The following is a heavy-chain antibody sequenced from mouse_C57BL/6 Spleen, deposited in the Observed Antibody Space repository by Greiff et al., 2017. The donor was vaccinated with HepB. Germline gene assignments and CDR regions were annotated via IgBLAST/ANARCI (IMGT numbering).Heavy chain of an antibody. J-gene: IGHJ3*01. CDR2: INPNNGGT. Sequence: EVQLQQSGPELVKPGASVKMSCKASGYTFTDYNMHWVKQSHGKSLEWIGYINPNNGGTSYNQKFKGKATLTVNKSSSTAYMELRSLTSEDSAVYYCAREGVYYGSSHWFAYWGQGTLDTVSA. CDR1: GYTFTDYN. CDR3: AREGVYYGSSHWFAY. D-gene: IGHD1-1*01. V-gene: IGHV1-22*01.